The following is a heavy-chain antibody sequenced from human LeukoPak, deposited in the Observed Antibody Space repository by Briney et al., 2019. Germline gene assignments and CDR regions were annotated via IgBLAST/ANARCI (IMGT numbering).Heavy chain of an antibody. V-gene: IGHV3-23*01. J-gene: IGHJ4*02. Sequence: GGSLRLSCAASGFTFSSYAMKWVRQAPGKGLEWVSTISGSGASTYYADSVKGRFTISRDNSQNTVYLQMNSLIAEDTAVYYCAKSGYNRFDYWGQGTRVTVSS. CDR3: AKSGYNRFDY. CDR1: GFTFSSYA. CDR2: ISGSGAST. D-gene: IGHD5-24*01.